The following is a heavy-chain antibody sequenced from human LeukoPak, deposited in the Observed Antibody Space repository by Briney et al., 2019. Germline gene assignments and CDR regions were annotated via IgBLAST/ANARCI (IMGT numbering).Heavy chain of an antibody. Sequence: GASVKVSCKASGGTFSSYAISWVRQAPGQGLEWMGRIIPILGIANYAQKFQGRVTITADKSTSTAYMELSSLRSEDTAVYYCARLVDIVVVPAAIDWGQGTLVTVSS. CDR3: ARLVDIVVVPAAID. CDR1: GGTFSSYA. CDR2: IIPILGIA. J-gene: IGHJ4*02. V-gene: IGHV1-69*04. D-gene: IGHD2-2*01.